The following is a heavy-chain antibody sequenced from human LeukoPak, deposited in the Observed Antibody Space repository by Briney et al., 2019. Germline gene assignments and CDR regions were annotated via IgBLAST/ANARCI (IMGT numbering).Heavy chain of an antibody. V-gene: IGHV3-30*02. CDR2: IRYDGSNK. CDR3: ARDQYWASDY. D-gene: IGHD2-15*01. Sequence: GGSLRLSCAASGFTFSSYGMHWVRQAPGKGLEWVAFIRYDGSNKYYADSVKGRFTISRDNSKNTLYLQMNSLRAEDTTVYYCARDQYWASDYWGQGTQVIVSS. CDR1: GFTFSSYG. J-gene: IGHJ4*02.